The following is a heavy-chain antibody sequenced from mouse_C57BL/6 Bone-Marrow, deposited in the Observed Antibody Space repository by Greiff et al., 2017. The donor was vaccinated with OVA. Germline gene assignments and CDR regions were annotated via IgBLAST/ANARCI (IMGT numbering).Heavy chain of an antibody. CDR3: ARSYYGSSYVGYYFDY. CDR2: IDPSDSYT. D-gene: IGHD1-1*01. Sequence: VQLQQPGAELVKPGASVKLSCKASGYTFTSYWMQWVKQRPGQGLEWIGEIDPSDSYTNYNQKFKGKATLTVDTSSSTAYMQLSSLTSEDSAVYYCARSYYGSSYVGYYFDYWGQGTTLTVSS. J-gene: IGHJ2*01. CDR1: GYTFTSYW. V-gene: IGHV1-50*01.